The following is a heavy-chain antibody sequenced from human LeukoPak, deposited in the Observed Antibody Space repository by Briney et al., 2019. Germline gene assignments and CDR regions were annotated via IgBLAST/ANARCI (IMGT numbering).Heavy chain of an antibody. CDR3: AKDLGIAVAGADY. V-gene: IGHV3-23*01. D-gene: IGHD6-19*01. CDR1: GFTFSSYA. J-gene: IGHJ4*02. Sequence: GGSLRLPCAASGFTFSSYAMSWVRQAPGKGLEWVSAISGSGGSTYYADSVKGRFTISRDNSKNTLYLQMNSLRAEDTAVYYCAKDLGIAVAGADYWGQGTLVTVSS. CDR2: ISGSGGST.